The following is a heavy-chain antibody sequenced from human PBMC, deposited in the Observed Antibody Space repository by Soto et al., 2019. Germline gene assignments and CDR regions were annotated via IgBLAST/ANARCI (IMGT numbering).Heavy chain of an antibody. CDR2: IYTSGST. CDR3: ARVGIVVVVAANPLYYYGMDV. Sequence: SETLSLTCTVSGGSISSYYWSWIRQPAGKGLEWIGRIYTSGSTNYNPSLKSRVTMSVDTSKNQFSLKLGSVTAADTAVYYCARVGIVVVVAANPLYYYGMDVWGQGTTVTVSS. CDR1: GGSISSYY. V-gene: IGHV4-4*07. J-gene: IGHJ6*02. D-gene: IGHD2-15*01.